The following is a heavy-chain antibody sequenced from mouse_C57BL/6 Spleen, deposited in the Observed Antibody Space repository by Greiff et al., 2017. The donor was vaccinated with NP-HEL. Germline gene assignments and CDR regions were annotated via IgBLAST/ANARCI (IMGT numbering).Heavy chain of an antibody. V-gene: IGHV5-6*01. Sequence: VQLKESGGDLVKPGGSLKLSCAASGFTFSSYGMSWVRQTPDKRLEWVATISSGGSYTYYTDSVKGRFTISRDNAKNTLYLQMSSLKSEDTALYDCARQGGSYGNYDYWGKGTTLTVSS. CDR3: ARQGGSYGNYDY. CDR1: GFTFSSYG. CDR2: ISSGGSYT. D-gene: IGHD2-1*01. J-gene: IGHJ2*01.